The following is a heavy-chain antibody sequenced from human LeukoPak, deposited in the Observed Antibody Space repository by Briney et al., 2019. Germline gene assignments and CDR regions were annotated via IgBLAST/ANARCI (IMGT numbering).Heavy chain of an antibody. J-gene: IGHJ4*02. V-gene: IGHV4-34*01. D-gene: IGHD3-9*01. CDR3: ARVWYDILTGYQNDFDY. CDR2: INHSGST. CDR1: GGSFSGYY. Sequence: SETLSLTRAVYGGSFSGYYWSWIRQPPGKGLEWIGEINHSGSTNYNPSLKSRVTISVDTSKSQFSLKLSSVTAADTAVYYCARVWYDILTGYQNDFDYWGQGTLVTVSS.